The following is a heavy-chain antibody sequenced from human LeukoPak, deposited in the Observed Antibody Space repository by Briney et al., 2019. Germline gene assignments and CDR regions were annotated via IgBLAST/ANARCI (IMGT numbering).Heavy chain of an antibody. CDR3: AKASAMIVVVSKHFDY. CDR2: IGWNGGHV. Sequence: ETLSLTCAVYGGSFSGYYWSWIRQPPGKGVEWGSGIGWNGGHVGYADTVKGRFTISRDNSKNTLYLQMNSLRAEDTAVYDCAKASAMIVVVSKHFDYWGQGTLVTVSS. V-gene: IGHV3-20*01. D-gene: IGHD3-22*01. CDR1: GGSFSGYY. J-gene: IGHJ4*02.